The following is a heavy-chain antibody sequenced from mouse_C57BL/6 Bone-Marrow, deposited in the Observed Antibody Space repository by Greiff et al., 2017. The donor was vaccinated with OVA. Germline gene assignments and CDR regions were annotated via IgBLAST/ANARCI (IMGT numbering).Heavy chain of an antibody. V-gene: IGHV5-6*01. J-gene: IGHJ4*01. CDR3: ARQEDYAMDY. Sequence: EVQLVESGGDLVKPGGSLKLSCAASGFTFSSYGMSWVRQTPDKRLEWVATISSGGSYTYSPDSVKGRFTISRDTAKNTLYLQMSSLKSEDTARYYCARQEDYAMDYWGQGTSVTVSS. CDR2: ISSGGSYT. CDR1: GFTFSSYG.